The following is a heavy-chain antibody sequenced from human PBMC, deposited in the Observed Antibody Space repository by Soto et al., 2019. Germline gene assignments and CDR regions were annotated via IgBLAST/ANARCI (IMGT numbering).Heavy chain of an antibody. CDR1: GFTFSSYS. J-gene: IGHJ4*02. Sequence: GGSLRLSCAASGFTFSSYSMNWVRQAPGKGLEWVSSISSSSSYIYYADSVKGRFTISRDNAKNSLYLQMNSLRAEDTAVYYCARDRLRLGELSLSRFDYWGQGTLVTVSS. D-gene: IGHD3-16*02. V-gene: IGHV3-21*01. CDR2: ISSSSSYI. CDR3: ARDRLRLGELSLSRFDY.